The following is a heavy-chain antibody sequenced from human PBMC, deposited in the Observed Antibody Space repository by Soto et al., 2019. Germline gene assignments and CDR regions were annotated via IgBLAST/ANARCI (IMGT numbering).Heavy chain of an antibody. CDR3: AKDLAAIAVSTQDY. CDR2: VSYDGINK. CDR1: GFTFSSYA. J-gene: IGHJ4*02. D-gene: IGHD4-4*01. Sequence: GGSLRLSCAASGFTFSSYAMHWVRQPPGKGLEWVAVVSYDGINKYYADSVKGRFSISRDNSKKTLYLQMNSLRAEDTAVYYCAKDLAAIAVSTQDYWGQGTLVTVSS. V-gene: IGHV3-30*18.